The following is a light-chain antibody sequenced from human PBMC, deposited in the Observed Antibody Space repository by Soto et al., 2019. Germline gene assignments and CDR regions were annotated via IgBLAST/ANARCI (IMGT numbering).Light chain of an antibody. J-gene: IGLJ2*01. CDR2: SNN. Sequence: QSVLTQPPSASGTPGQGVTISCSGSSSNVGRNTVNWYQQLPGTAPKLLIYSNNQRPSGVPDRFSGSKSGTSASLAISGLQSEDEADYYCAAWDDSLNAVVFGGGTKLTVL. CDR1: SSNVGRNT. CDR3: AAWDDSLNAVV. V-gene: IGLV1-44*01.